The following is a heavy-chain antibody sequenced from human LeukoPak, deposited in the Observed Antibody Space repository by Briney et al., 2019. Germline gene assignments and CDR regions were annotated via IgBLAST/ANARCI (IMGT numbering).Heavy chain of an antibody. CDR3: ARGTGYSYGRPDDY. CDR2: ISYDGSNK. V-gene: IGHV3-30*04. Sequence: SGGSLRLSCAGSGFTFSSYAMHWVRQAPGKGLEWVAVISYDGSNKYYADSVKGRFTISRDNSKNTLYLQMNSLRAEDTAVYYCARGTGYSYGRPDDYWGQGTLVTVSS. D-gene: IGHD5-18*01. CDR1: GFTFSSYA. J-gene: IGHJ4*02.